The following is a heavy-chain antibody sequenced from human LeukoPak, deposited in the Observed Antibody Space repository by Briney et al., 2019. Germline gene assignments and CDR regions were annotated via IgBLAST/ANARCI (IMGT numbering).Heavy chain of an antibody. CDR2: IYYSGST. CDR3: ARASPADYDFWSGYYRYYFDY. J-gene: IGHJ4*02. D-gene: IGHD3-3*01. Sequence: PSETLSLTCTVSGGSISSNSYYWGWIRQPPGKGLEWIGYIYYSGSTNYNPSLKSRVTISVDTSKNQFSLKLSSVTAADTAVYYCARASPADYDFWSGYYRYYFDYWGQGTLVTVSS. CDR1: GGSISSNSYY. V-gene: IGHV4-61*05.